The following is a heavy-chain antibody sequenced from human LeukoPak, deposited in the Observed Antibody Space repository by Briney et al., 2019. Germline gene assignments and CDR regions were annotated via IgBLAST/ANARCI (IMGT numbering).Heavy chain of an antibody. CDR3: ARDFGDYRGYFDY. CDR1: GFTFSSYA. D-gene: IGHD3-3*01. CDR2: ISGSGGST. J-gene: IGHJ4*02. Sequence: GGSLRLSCAASGFTFSSYAMSWVRQAPGKGLEWVSAISGSGGSTYYADSVKGRFTISRDNSKNTLYLQMNSLRAEDTAMYYCARDFGDYRGYFDYWGQGTLVTVSS. V-gene: IGHV3-23*01.